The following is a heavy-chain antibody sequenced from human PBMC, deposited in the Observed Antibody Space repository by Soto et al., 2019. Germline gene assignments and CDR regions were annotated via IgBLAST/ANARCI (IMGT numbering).Heavy chain of an antibody. Sequence: GGSLRLSCAASGFTFSSYSMNWVRQAPGKGLEWVSSISSSSSYIYYADSVKGRFTISRDNAKNSLYLQMNSLRAEDTAVYYCARDSTPLAHIGWSDPRGQGTLVTVSS. D-gene: IGHD2-21*01. CDR1: GFTFSSYS. CDR2: ISSSSSYI. V-gene: IGHV3-21*01. CDR3: ARDSTPLAHIGWSDP. J-gene: IGHJ5*02.